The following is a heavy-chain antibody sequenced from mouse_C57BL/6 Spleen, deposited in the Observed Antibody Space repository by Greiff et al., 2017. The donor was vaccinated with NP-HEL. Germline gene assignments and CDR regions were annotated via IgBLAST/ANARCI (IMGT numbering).Heavy chain of an antibody. CDR3: AREDGDTRYFDI. Sequence: DVQLQESGPGLVKPSQSLSLTCSVTGYSITSGYYWNWIRQFPGNKLEWMGYISYDGSNNYNPSLKNRISITRDTSKNQFFLKLNSVTSEDTATYYCAREDGDTRYFDIWGTGTTVTVSS. D-gene: IGHD2-13*01. CDR1: GYSITSGYY. V-gene: IGHV3-6*01. CDR2: ISYDGSN. J-gene: IGHJ1*03.